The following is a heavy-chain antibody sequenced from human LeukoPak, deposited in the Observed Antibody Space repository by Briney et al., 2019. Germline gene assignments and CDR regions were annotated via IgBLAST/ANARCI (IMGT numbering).Heavy chain of an antibody. V-gene: IGHV3-23*01. Sequence: GASLRLSCAASGFTFSSYAMSWVRQAPGKGLEWVSAISGSGGSTYYADSVKGRFTISRDNSKNTLCLQMNSLRAEDTAVYYCAKDGGGITTNWFDPWGQGTLVTVSS. J-gene: IGHJ5*02. CDR1: GFTFSSYA. CDR3: AKDGGGITTNWFDP. D-gene: IGHD3-22*01. CDR2: ISGSGGST.